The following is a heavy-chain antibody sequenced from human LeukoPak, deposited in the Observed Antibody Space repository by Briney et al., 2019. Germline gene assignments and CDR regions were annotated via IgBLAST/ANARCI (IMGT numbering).Heavy chain of an antibody. D-gene: IGHD2-21*02. CDR1: GGSITSSSYY. CDR3: ARGHCFGGDCYFDY. Sequence: PSETLSLTCTVSGGSITSSSYYWGWIRHPPGKGLEWSGIIYYSWSTYDNPSLKSRVTISVDTSKNQFSLKLSSVTAADTAVHYCARGHCFGGDCYFDYWGPGTLVTVSS. J-gene: IGHJ4*02. V-gene: IGHV4-39*01. CDR2: IYYSWST.